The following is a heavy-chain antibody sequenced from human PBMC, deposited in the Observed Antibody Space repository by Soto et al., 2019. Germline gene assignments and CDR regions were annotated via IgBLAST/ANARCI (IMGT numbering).Heavy chain of an antibody. J-gene: IGHJ6*02. CDR2: ISSSSSTI. Sequence: EVQLVESGGGLVQPGGSLRLSCAASGFTFSSYSMTWVRQAPGKGLEWVSYISSSSSTIYYADSVKGRFTISRDNAKNSLYLQMNSLRDEDTAVYYCARDQGYRDYAMGMDVWGQGTTVTVSS. D-gene: IGHD4-17*01. CDR3: ARDQGYRDYAMGMDV. CDR1: GFTFSSYS. V-gene: IGHV3-48*02.